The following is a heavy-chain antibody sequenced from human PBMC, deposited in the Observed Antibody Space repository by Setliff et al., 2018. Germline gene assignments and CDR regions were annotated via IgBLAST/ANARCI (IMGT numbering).Heavy chain of an antibody. CDR1: GFTFSSYW. CDR2: IYYSGST. D-gene: IGHD2-8*01. CDR3: ARRQYCTSLSCLNSYFYYCAMDF. Sequence: GSLRLSCAASGFTFSSYWMSWVRQAPGKGLEWIGSIYYSGSTYYNPSLKSRVTISVDTSKKQFSLKLSSVTAADTAVYYCARRQYCTSLSCLNSYFYYCAMDFWGQGMLVTVSS. J-gene: IGHJ6*02. V-gene: IGHV4-38-2*01.